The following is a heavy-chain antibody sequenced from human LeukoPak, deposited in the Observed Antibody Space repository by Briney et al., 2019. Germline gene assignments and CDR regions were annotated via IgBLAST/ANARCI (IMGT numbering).Heavy chain of an antibody. CDR2: INHSGST. D-gene: IGHD2-2*02. CDR1: GGSFSGYY. CDR3: ARVSFVVVPAAIGDSSPAGYYYYYMDV. Sequence: SETLSLTCAVYGGSFSGYYWSWIRQPPGKGLEWIGEINHSGSTNYNPSLKSRVTISVDTSKNQFSLKLSSVTAADTAVYYCARVSFVVVPAAIGDSSPAGYYYYYMDVWGKGTTVTVSS. J-gene: IGHJ6*03. V-gene: IGHV4-34*01.